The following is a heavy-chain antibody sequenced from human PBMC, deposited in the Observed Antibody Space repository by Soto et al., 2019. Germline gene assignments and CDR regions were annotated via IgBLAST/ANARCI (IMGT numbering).Heavy chain of an antibody. J-gene: IGHJ6*02. CDR3: ARDIVLMVYARYYYYGMDV. D-gene: IGHD2-8*01. V-gene: IGHV4-30-4*01. Sequence: QVQLQESGPGLVKPSQTLSLTGTVSGGSISSGDYYWSWIRQPPGKGLEWIGYIYYSGSTYYNPSLKSRVTVSVDTSKNQFSLKLSSVTAADTAVYYCARDIVLMVYARYYYYGMDVWGQGTTVTVSS. CDR1: GGSISSGDYY. CDR2: IYYSGST.